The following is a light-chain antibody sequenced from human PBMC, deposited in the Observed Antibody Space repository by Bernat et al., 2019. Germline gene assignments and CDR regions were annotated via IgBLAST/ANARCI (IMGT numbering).Light chain of an antibody. CDR3: MQALQTPVT. CDR2: LGS. CDR1: QSLLHSNGYTY. J-gene: IGKJ4*01. V-gene: IGKV2-28*01. Sequence: DIVLTQSPLSLPVTPGEPASISCRSSQSLLHSNGYTYLDWYLQKPGQSPQRLIHLGSERPSGVPDRFSGSGSGTDFTLKISRVEAEDVGVYYCMQALQTPVTFGGGTRVEIK.